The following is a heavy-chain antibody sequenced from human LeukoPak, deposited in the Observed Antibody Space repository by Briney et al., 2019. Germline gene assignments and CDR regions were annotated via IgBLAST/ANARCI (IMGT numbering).Heavy chain of an antibody. CDR1: GGSFSIYY. D-gene: IGHD5-18*01. CDR3: AIQGRGYTYGPAGDFDY. Sequence: PSETLSLTCTVSGGSFSIYYWSWIRQPAGKGLEWIGRIYTSGSTNYNPSLKSRVTMSVDTSKNQFSLNPNSVTAADTAVYYCAIQGRGYTYGPAGDFDYWGQGTLVTVSS. CDR2: IYTSGST. J-gene: IGHJ4*02. V-gene: IGHV4-4*07.